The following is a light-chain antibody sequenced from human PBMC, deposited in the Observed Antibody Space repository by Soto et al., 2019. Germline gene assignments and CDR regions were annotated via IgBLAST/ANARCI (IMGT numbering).Light chain of an antibody. CDR2: GNN. J-gene: IGLJ3*02. CDR1: RSNIGANYD. CDR3: AAWDDSRLGSWV. V-gene: IGLV1-40*01. Sequence: QSVLTQPPSVSGASGQRVTISCTGTRSNIGANYDVHWYQQLPGTAPKLLIFGNNNRPSGVPDRFSGSKSGTSASLAITGLQSEDEADYYCAAWDDSRLGSWVFGGGTKLTVL.